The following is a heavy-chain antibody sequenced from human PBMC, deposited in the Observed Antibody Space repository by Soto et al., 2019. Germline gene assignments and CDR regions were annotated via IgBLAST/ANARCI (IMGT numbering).Heavy chain of an antibody. CDR2: ISGSGGST. Sequence: GGSLRLSCAASGFTFSSYAMSWVRQAPGKGLEWVSAISGSGGSTYYADSVKGRFTISRDNSKNTLYLQMNSLRAEDTAVYYCAKGCYDFWSGNYYYYMDVWGKGTTVTVSS. CDR1: GFTFSSYA. CDR3: AKGCYDFWSGNYYYYMDV. D-gene: IGHD3-3*01. V-gene: IGHV3-23*01. J-gene: IGHJ6*03.